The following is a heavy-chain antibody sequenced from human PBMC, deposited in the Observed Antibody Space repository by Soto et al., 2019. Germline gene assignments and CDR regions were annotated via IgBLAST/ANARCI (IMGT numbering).Heavy chain of an antibody. CDR3: AKVSTTHTFGPLDP. CDR1: GFTFDDYG. V-gene: IGHV3-9*01. J-gene: IGHJ5*02. CDR2: ISWNSGSI. Sequence: GGSLRLSCAASGFTFDDYGMHWVRQAPGKGLEWVSGISWNSGSIGYADSVKGRFIVSRDNAKNSLYLQMNNLRPEDTAFYFCAKVSTTHTFGPLDPWGQGTLVTVSS. D-gene: IGHD1-1*01.